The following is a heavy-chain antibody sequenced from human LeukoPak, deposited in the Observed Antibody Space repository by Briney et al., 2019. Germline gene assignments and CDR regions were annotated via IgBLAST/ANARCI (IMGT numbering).Heavy chain of an antibody. D-gene: IGHD6-19*01. V-gene: IGHV4-61*02. CDR2: IYTSGST. Sequence: SETLSLTCIVSGDSITSGTYYWSWIRQPAGKGLEWIGRIYTSGSTNYNPSLKSRVTMSVDTSKNQFSLKLSSVTAADTAVYYCARDYISSSGWYKGWFDPWGQGTLVTVSS. CDR3: ARDYISSSGWYKGWFDP. CDR1: GDSITSGTYY. J-gene: IGHJ5*02.